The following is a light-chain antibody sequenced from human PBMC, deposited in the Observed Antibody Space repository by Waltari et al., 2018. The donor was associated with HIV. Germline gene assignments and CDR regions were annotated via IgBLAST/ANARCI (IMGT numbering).Light chain of an antibody. Sequence: SDELTQPPSVSVSPGQTARITCSGDAFARQYAYWYQQKPGQAPVLLRYKDYEMPSRIAERFYGSSSGTTDTLTISGVQADDEADYYCQSADSSGSSVVFCGGTKLTVL. CDR3: QSADSSGSSVV. J-gene: IGLJ2*01. CDR1: AFARQY. V-gene: IGLV3-25*03. CDR2: KDY.